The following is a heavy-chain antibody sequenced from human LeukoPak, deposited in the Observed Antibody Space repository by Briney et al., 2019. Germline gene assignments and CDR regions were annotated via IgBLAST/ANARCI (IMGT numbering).Heavy chain of an antibody. D-gene: IGHD2-21*02. J-gene: IGHJ4*02. CDR1: GFTFSNYW. V-gene: IGHV3-7*01. Sequence: GSLRLSCAASGFTFSNYWMSWVRQAPERGLEWVANINQDGSEKYYVDSVKGRFTISRDNAKDSLYLQMNSLRAEDTAVYYCARRGALLGVTAALTLDYWGQGTLVTVSS. CDR2: INQDGSEK. CDR3: ARRGALLGVTAALTLDY.